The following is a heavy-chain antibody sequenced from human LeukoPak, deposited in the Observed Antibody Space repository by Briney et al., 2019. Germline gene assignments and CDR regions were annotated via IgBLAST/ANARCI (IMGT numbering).Heavy chain of an antibody. J-gene: IGHJ3*02. Sequence: GASVKVSCKASGYTFTGYYMHWVRQAPGQGLEWMGWINPNSGGTNYAQKFQGRVTMTRDTSISTAYMELSRLRSDDTAVYYCASNPYNWNFNDAFGIWGQGTMVTVSS. V-gene: IGHV1-2*02. CDR1: GYTFTGYY. CDR3: ASNPYNWNFNDAFGI. CDR2: INPNSGGT. D-gene: IGHD1-7*01.